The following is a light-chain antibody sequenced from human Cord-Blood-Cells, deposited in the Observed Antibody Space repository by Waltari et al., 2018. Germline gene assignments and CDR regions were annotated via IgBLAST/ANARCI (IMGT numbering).Light chain of an antibody. CDR3: QQSYSTPMYT. V-gene: IGKV1-39*01. CDR1: QGISSY. Sequence: DIQMTQSPSSLSASVGERVTITCRASQGISSYLNWYQQKPGKAPKHLIYAASSVQSGVPSRFSGSGSGTDFTLTISSLQPEDFATYYCQQSYSTPMYTFGQGTKLEIK. J-gene: IGKJ2*01. CDR2: AAS.